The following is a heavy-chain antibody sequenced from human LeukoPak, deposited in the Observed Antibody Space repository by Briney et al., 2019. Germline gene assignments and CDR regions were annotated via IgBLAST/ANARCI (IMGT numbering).Heavy chain of an antibody. Sequence: GGSLRLSCAASGFTFSNAWMNWVRQAPGKGLEWVSGISWNSGSIGYADSVKGRFTISRDNAKNSLYLQMNSLRAEDMALYYCAKDSSLYSSGWSTFDYWGQGTLVTVSS. CDR2: ISWNSGSI. CDR1: GFTFSNAW. J-gene: IGHJ4*02. CDR3: AKDSSLYSSGWSTFDY. D-gene: IGHD6-19*01. V-gene: IGHV3-9*03.